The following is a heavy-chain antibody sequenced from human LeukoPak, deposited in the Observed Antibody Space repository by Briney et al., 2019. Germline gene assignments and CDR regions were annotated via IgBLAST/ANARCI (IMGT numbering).Heavy chain of an antibody. CDR2: IYNSDSTT. V-gene: IGHV3-11*01. CDR3: ARGHYGLDV. CDR1: GFTFSEHY. J-gene: IGHJ6*02. Sequence: GGSLRLSCAASGFTFSEHYMSWIRQAPGKGLEWVSYIYNSDSTTYYADSVKGRFTMSRDNARNSGYLQMSSLRPEDTAVYYCARGHYGLDVWGQGTTVTVSS.